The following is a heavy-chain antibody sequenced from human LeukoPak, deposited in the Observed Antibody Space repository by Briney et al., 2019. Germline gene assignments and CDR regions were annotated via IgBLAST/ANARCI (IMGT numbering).Heavy chain of an antibody. V-gene: IGHV4-59*01. J-gene: IGHJ4*02. CDR1: GVSITIYY. CDR2: ISNTGST. D-gene: IGHD3-10*01. Sequence: SETLSLTCAVSGVSITIYYWSWIRQPPGKGLECIGFISNTGSTNSNPSLKSRVTISVDTSKNQFSLKLSSVTAADTAVYYCARAKNLWFGEYSQYYFDYWGQGTLVTVSS. CDR3: ARAKNLWFGEYSQYYFDY.